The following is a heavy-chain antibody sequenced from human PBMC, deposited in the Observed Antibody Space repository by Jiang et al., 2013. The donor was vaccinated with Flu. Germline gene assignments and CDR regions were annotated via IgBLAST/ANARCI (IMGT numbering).Heavy chain of an antibody. D-gene: IGHD1-1*01. J-gene: IGHJ4*02. CDR1: GFSLSTNGVG. V-gene: IGHV2-5*02. CDR2: IYWDDDK. Sequence: KPTQTLTLTCTFSGFSLSTNGVGVGWIRQPPGKALECLALIYWDDDKRYSPSLRSRLTITKDTSKNQVVLTMTNMDPVDTGTYYCAHRRGHRYNWDVGYFDYWGQGALVTVSS. CDR3: AHRRGHRYNWDVGYFDY.